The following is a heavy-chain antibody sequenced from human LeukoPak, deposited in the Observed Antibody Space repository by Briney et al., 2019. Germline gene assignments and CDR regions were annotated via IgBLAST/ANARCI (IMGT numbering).Heavy chain of an antibody. V-gene: IGHV1-8*03. D-gene: IGHD3-9*01. CDR3: AREGERYYDILTGYTRLLIFDY. J-gene: IGHJ4*02. CDR2: MNPNSGKT. Sequence: GASVKVSCKASGYTFTSYDINWVRQATGQGLEWMGWMNPNSGKTGYAQKFQGRVTITRNTSISTAYMELSSLRSEDTAVYYCAREGERYYDILTGYTRLLIFDYWGQGTLVTVSS. CDR1: GYTFTSYD.